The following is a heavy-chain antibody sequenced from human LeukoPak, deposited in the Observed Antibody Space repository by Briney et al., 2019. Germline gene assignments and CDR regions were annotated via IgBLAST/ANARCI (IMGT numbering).Heavy chain of an antibody. CDR2: IYYSGSA. Sequence: SETLSLTCTVSGGSISSYYWSWIRQPPGKGLEWIGYIYYSGSANYNPSLKSRVTISVDTSKNQFSLKLSSVTAADTAVYYCARADWQQLAYYFDYWGQGTLVTVSS. J-gene: IGHJ4*02. V-gene: IGHV4-59*01. D-gene: IGHD6-13*01. CDR1: GGSISSYY. CDR3: ARADWQQLAYYFDY.